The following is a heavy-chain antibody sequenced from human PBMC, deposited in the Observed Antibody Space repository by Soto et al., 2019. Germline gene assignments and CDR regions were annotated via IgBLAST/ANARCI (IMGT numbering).Heavy chain of an antibody. CDR3: XRASGAYSS. V-gene: IGHV3-72*01. CDR1: GFTFSDHY. D-gene: IGHD6-13*01. J-gene: IGHJ4*02. CDR2: TRNKANSYTT. Sequence: EVQLVESGGGLVQPGGSLRLSCAASGFTFSDHYMDWVRQAPGKGLEWVGRTRNKANSYTTEYAASVKGRFTISRDDSKNSLYLQMNSLKTEDTAVYYCXRASGAYSSWGQGTLVTVSS.